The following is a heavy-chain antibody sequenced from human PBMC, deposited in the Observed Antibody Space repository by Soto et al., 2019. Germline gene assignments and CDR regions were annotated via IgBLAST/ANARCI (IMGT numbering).Heavy chain of an antibody. Sequence: RLSCTASGFTFGDYAMSWFRQAPGKGLEWVGFIRSKAYGGTTEYAASVKGRFTISRDDSKSIAYLQMNSLKTEDTAVYYCTRVRDCSSTSCYSVTNYYYGMDVWGQGTTVTVSS. CDR2: IRSKAYGGTT. CDR1: GFTFGDYA. J-gene: IGHJ6*02. V-gene: IGHV3-49*03. D-gene: IGHD2-2*01. CDR3: TRVRDCSSTSCYSVTNYYYGMDV.